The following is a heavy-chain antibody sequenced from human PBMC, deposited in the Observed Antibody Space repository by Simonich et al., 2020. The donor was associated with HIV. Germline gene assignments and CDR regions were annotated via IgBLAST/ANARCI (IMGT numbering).Heavy chain of an antibody. CDR1: GYRFTSYW. J-gene: IGHJ5*02. V-gene: IGHV5-51*01. Sequence: EVQLVQSGAEVKKPGESLQISCKGSGYRFTSYWIVWVRQMPGKGLEWIGINYPGDSDTKYNPSFQGQVTISADKYISTAYLQWSSLKASDTAMYYCAKSNGNWFDPWGRGTLVTVSS. D-gene: IGHD7-27*01. CDR2: NYPGDSDT. CDR3: AKSNGNWFDP.